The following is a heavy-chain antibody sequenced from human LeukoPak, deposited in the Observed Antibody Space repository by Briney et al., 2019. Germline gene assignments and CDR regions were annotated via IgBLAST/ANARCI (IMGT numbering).Heavy chain of an antibody. D-gene: IGHD3-3*01. CDR1: GFIFSNYW. CDR2: INKDGTEI. J-gene: IGHJ4*02. Sequence: GGSLRLSCAAFGFIFSNYWMTWVRQAPGKGLEWVADINKDGTEIWYVDSVKGRFTISRDNAKNSVYLQMNRLRAEDTAVYYCTRWRGAQSEFEYWGQGTLVTVSP. V-gene: IGHV3-7*01. CDR3: TRWRGAQSEFEY.